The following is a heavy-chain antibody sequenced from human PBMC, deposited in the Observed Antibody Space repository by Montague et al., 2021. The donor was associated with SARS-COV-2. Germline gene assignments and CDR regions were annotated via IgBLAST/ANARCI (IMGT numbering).Heavy chain of an antibody. CDR2: TYYRSKWYN. J-gene: IGHJ6*02. V-gene: IGHV6-1*01. CDR1: GDSVSSNSAT. Sequence: YAISGDSVSSNSATWNWVRQSPPRGLEWLGRTYYRSKWYNDYAVSVRGRVTINPDTSKNQFSLQLNSVTPEDTAIYYCTSGREGNYNVMDVWGQGTTVTVSS. D-gene: IGHD1-1*01. CDR3: TSGREGNYNVMDV.